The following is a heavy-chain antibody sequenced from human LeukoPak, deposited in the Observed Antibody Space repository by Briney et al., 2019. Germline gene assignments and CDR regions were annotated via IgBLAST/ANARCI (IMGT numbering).Heavy chain of an antibody. J-gene: IGHJ6*02. CDR2: IYYSGST. CDR3: ARQVSAYYYGMDV. V-gene: IGHV4-59*08. CDR1: GGSISNYY. Sequence: PSETLSLTCTVSGGSISNYYWSWIRQPPGKGVEWIGYIYYSGSTNYNPSLKSRVTISVDTSKNQFSLELTSVTAADTAVYYCARQVSAYYYGMDVWGQGTTVTVSS.